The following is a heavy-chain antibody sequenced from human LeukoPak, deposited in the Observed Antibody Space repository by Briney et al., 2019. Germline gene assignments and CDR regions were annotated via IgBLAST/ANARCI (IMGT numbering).Heavy chain of an antibody. V-gene: IGHV3-21*04. CDR2: ISSSSTYI. Sequence: GGSLRLSCAASGFTFSTYNMNWVRQAPGKGLEWVSSISSSSTYIYYADSVKGRFTISRDNSKNTLYLQMNSLRAEDTAVYYCAKTSGYCSGGSCYSRWFDPWGQGTLVTVSS. J-gene: IGHJ5*02. CDR1: GFTFSTYN. CDR3: AKTSGYCSGGSCYSRWFDP. D-gene: IGHD2-15*01.